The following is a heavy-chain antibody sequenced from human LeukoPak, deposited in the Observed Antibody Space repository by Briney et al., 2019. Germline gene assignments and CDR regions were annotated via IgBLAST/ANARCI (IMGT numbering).Heavy chain of an antibody. CDR1: GGSISSSDYY. D-gene: IGHD3-10*01. V-gene: IGHV4-39*07. J-gene: IGHJ4*02. Sequence: SETLSLTCTVSGGSISSSDYYWSWIRQPPGKGLEWIGEINHSGSTNYNPSLKSRVTISVDTSKNQFSLKLSSVTAADTAVYYCARGTPGGSGYYFDYWGQGTLVTVSS. CDR3: ARGTPGGSGYYFDY. CDR2: INHSGST.